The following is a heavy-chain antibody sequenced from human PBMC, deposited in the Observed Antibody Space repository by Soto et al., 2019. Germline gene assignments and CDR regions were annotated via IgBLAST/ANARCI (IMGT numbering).Heavy chain of an antibody. CDR3: TGAYYDIDGYILDL. CDR1: GGSISSYY. CDR2: IYYSGST. V-gene: IGHV4-59*01. D-gene: IGHD3-22*01. J-gene: IGHJ5*02. Sequence: PSETLSLTCTVSGGSISSYYWSWIRQPPGKGLEWIGYIYYSGSTNYNPSLKSRVTISVDTSKNQFSLKLSSVTAADTAVYYCTGAYYDIDGYILDLCGQGTSVTVSS.